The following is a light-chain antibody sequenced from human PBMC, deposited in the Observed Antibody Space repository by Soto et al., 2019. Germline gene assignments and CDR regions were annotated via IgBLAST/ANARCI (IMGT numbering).Light chain of an antibody. CDR1: QSISSW. Sequence: DIQMTQSPSTLSASVGAGVTITCRASQSISSWLAWYQQKPGKAPKLLIYKASSLESGVPSRFSGSGSGTEFTLTISRLEPEDFAVYYCQQYGSSPITFGQGTRRRL. CDR3: QQYGSSPIT. V-gene: IGKV1-5*03. CDR2: KAS. J-gene: IGKJ5*01.